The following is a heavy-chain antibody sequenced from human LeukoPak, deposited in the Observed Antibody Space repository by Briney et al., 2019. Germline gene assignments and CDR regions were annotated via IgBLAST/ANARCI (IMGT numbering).Heavy chain of an antibody. CDR1: GFTVSSNY. Sequence: PGGSLRLSCADSGFTVSSNYMSWVRQAPGKGLEWVSVIYSGGSTYYADSVKGRFTISRDNSKNTLYLQMNSLRAEDTAVYYCARDPARLFRWDYWGQGTLVTVSS. CDR3: ARDPARLFRWDY. D-gene: IGHD5-24*01. V-gene: IGHV3-53*01. CDR2: IYSGGST. J-gene: IGHJ4*02.